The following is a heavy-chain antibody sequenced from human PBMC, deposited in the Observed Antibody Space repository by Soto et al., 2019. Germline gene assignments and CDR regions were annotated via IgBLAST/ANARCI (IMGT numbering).Heavy chain of an antibody. CDR3: ARGSSLTGRTNWFDP. CDR1: GGSISSGGYY. Sequence: SETLSLTCTVSGGSISSGGYYWSWIRQHPGKGLEWIGYIYYSGSTYYNPSLKSRVTISVDTSKNQFSLKLSSVTAADTAVYYCARGSSLTGRTNWFDPWGQGTLVTVSS. V-gene: IGHV4-31*03. CDR2: IYYSGST. J-gene: IGHJ5*02. D-gene: IGHD3-9*01.